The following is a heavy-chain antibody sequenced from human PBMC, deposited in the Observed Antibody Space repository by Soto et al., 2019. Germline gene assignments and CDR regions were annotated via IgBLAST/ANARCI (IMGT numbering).Heavy chain of an antibody. CDR1: GYTFTSYG. CDR3: AREGYDFWSGYYDWANYYYGMDV. CDR2: ISAYNGNT. Sequence: ASVKVSCKASGYTFTSYGISWVRQAPGQGLEWMGWISAYNGNTNYAQKLQGRVTMTTDTSTSTAYMELRNLRSDDTAVYYCAREGYDFWSGYYDWANYYYGMDVWGQGTTVTVSS. J-gene: IGHJ6*02. D-gene: IGHD3-3*01. V-gene: IGHV1-18*01.